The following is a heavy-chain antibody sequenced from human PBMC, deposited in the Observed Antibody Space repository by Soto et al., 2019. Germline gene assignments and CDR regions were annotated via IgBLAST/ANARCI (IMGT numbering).Heavy chain of an antibody. Sequence: QVQLVQSGAEVKKPGSSVKVSCKASGGSFSSYAFSWLRQAPVQGLEWMGGIIPSFGTPNHAQRFQGRATIGEDEYTTTVYMDLRTLRSEHTADYYCARGSSTTVGPTGWFGPWGQGNVVSVSS. CDR1: GGSFSSYA. D-gene: IGHD1-26*01. V-gene: IGHV1-69*01. CDR3: ARGSSTTVGPTGWFGP. J-gene: IGHJ5*02. CDR2: IIPSFGTP.